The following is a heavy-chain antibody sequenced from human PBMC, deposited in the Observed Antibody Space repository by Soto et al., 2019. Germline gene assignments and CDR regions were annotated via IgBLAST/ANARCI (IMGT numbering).Heavy chain of an antibody. CDR1: GASISSSSYY. Sequence: SETLSLTCTVSGASISSSSYYWGWIRQSPGKGLEWIGSLYYSGTTYYNPSLKSRVAISVDTSKKQFSLKLTPVTAADTAVYYCARGIVATNNWFDPWGQGTQVTVSS. V-gene: IGHV4-39*01. CDR2: LYYSGTT. CDR3: ARGIVATNNWFDP. J-gene: IGHJ5*02. D-gene: IGHD5-12*01.